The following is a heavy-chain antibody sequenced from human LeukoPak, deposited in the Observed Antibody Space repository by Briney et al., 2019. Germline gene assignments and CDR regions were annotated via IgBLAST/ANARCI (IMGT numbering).Heavy chain of an antibody. CDR3: ARDSNSAGDY. CDR2: IWFDGTEK. J-gene: IGHJ4*02. D-gene: IGHD3-10*01. CDR1: GFVFSGYA. V-gene: IGHV3-33*01. Sequence: GGSLRLSCAASGFVFSGYAMHWVRQVPGKGLEWVALIWFDGTEKFYADSVKGRFTISRDNSRNTVDLQMNSLRVEDTAVYYSARDSNSAGDYWGQGTLVTVSS.